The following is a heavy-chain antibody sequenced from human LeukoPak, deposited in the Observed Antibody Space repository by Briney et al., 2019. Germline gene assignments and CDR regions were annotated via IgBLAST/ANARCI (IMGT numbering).Heavy chain of an antibody. D-gene: IGHD3-10*01. CDR2: ISGSGTST. V-gene: IGHV3-23*01. CDR3: AKEPASGSCFDY. J-gene: IGHJ4*02. CDR1: GYTFNSYA. Sequence: GGSLRLSCTASGYTFNSYAMSWVRQAPGKGLEWVSGISGSGTSTYYAGSVKGRFTISRDNSKNTLYLQMNSLRAEDTALYYCAKEPASGSCFDYWGQGTLVTVSS.